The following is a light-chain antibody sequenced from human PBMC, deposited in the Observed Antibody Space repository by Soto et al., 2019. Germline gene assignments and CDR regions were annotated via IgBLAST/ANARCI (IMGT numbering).Light chain of an antibody. CDR1: QSVSSSY. CDR2: GAF. J-gene: IGKJ3*01. Sequence: EIVLTQSPGTLSLSPGERATLSCRASQSVSSSYLAWYRQKPAQAPRLLIYGAFSRATGIPTRFSGSGSGTDFTLTISRLEREDFAVYYCQQYGSSPLFTFGPGTNVDIK. V-gene: IGKV3-20*01. CDR3: QQYGSSPLFT.